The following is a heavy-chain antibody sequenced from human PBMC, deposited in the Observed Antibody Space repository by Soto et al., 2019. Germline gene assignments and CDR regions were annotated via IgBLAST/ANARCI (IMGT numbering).Heavy chain of an antibody. CDR1: GGSISTYY. Sequence: QVQVQESGPGLVKPSETLSLTCTVSGGSISTYYWSWIRQPPGKGLEWIGYVTYSGGPTYNPSLKSRVTISVDTSKTVSLNLTSVTAADTAVYYCARDAGHQITGPCDIWGQVTMGTVSS. CDR2: VTYSGGP. V-gene: IGHV4-59*01. CDR3: ARDAGHQITGPCDI. J-gene: IGHJ3*02. D-gene: IGHD2-2*01.